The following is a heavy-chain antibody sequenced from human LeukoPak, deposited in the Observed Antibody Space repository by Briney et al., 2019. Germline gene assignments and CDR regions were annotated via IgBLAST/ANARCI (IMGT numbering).Heavy chain of an antibody. CDR3: TRHREAEWDYDSSGLNWFDP. CDR1: GFTFSGSA. CDR2: IRSKANSYAT. Sequence: PGGSLRLSCAASGFTFSGSAMHWVRQASGKGLEWVGRIRSKANSYATAYAASVKGRFTISRDDSKNTAYLQMNSLKTEDTAVYYCTRHREAEWDYDSSGLNWFDPWGQGTLVTVSS. D-gene: IGHD3-22*01. V-gene: IGHV3-73*01. J-gene: IGHJ5*02.